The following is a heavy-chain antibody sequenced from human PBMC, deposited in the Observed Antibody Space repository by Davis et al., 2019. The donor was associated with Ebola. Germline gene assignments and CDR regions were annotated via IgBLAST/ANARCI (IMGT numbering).Heavy chain of an antibody. Sequence: AASVKVSCKASGYTFTSYYMHWVRQAPGQGLEWMGIINPSGGSTSYAQKFQGRVTMTTDTSTSTAYMELRSLRSDDTAVYYCARVRYYYDSSGYYPWYFDLWGRGTLVTVSS. V-gene: IGHV1-46*01. CDR2: INPSGGST. D-gene: IGHD3-22*01. CDR1: GYTFTSYY. J-gene: IGHJ2*01. CDR3: ARVRYYYDSSGYYPWYFDL.